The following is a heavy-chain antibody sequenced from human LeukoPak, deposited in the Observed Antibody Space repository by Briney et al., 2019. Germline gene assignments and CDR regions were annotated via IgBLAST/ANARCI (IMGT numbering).Heavy chain of an antibody. CDR3: ARAVVDVTVNWFDS. V-gene: IGHV4-59*01. CDR2: IYYTGSI. Sequence: PSETLSLTCTVSGVSISSYYWSWIRQPPGKGLEWIGYIYYTGSINYNPSLKSRVTMSVDTSRNQFSLKLSSATAADTAVYYCARAVVDVTVNWFDSWGQGTLVTVSS. CDR1: GVSISSYY. D-gene: IGHD2-15*01. J-gene: IGHJ5*01.